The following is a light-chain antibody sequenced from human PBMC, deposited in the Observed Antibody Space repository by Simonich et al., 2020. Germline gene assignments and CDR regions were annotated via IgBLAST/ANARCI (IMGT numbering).Light chain of an antibody. J-gene: IGKJ2*02. CDR3: QQYGSSRT. Sequence: EIVLTQSPGTLSLSPGERATLSCRASQSVSSSYLAWYQQKPGLAPRLLIYDASSRATCIPDRFSGSGSGTDFTLTISRLEPEDFAVYYCQQYGSSRTFGQGTKLEIK. CDR2: DAS. V-gene: IGKV3D-20*01. CDR1: QSVSSSY.